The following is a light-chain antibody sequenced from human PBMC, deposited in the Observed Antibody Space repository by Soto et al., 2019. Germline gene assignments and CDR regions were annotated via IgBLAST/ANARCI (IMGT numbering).Light chain of an antibody. CDR3: QQYATAPIT. V-gene: IGKV3-20*01. J-gene: IGKJ5*01. CDR2: VAS. Sequence: EIVLTQSPGTLSLSPVERATLSCRSSQSVSSTYLAWYQQKPGQAPRLLIYVASVRATGIPDRFSGSGSGADFTLTISRLEPEDFAIYYCQQYATAPITFGQGTRLEIK. CDR1: QSVSSTY.